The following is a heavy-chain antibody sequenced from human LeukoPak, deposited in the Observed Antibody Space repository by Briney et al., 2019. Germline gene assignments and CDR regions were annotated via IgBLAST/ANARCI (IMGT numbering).Heavy chain of an antibody. D-gene: IGHD4-17*01. CDR2: IKSKTDGWTT. J-gene: IGHJ3*02. Sequence: GGSLRLSCAASGFTFSNAWMSWVRQAPGKGLEWVGRIKSKTDGWTTDYAAPGKGRFTISREDSKNTLYLKMNRLKTEDTAVYSCTIDPVTTGLEDAFDIWGQGTMVSVSS. CDR1: GFTFSNAW. CDR3: TIDPVTTGLEDAFDI. V-gene: IGHV3-15*01.